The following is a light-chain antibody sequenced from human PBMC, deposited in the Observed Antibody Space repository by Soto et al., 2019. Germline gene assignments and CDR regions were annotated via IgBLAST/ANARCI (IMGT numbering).Light chain of an antibody. J-gene: IGKJ5*01. Sequence: DIQMTQSPSSLSASVGDRVTITCRASQSIAGYLSWYQQRPGKAPKFLIYYASSLQRGVPSRFIGSGSGRDFILTINGLQPEDFATYFCQQSFSVPITFGQGTRLEIK. CDR3: QQSFSVPIT. V-gene: IGKV1-39*01. CDR1: QSIAGY. CDR2: YAS.